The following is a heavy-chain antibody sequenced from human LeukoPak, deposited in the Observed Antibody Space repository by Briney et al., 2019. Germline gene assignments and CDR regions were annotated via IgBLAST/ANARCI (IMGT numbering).Heavy chain of an antibody. V-gene: IGHV3-23*01. D-gene: IGHD3-3*01. Sequence: GGSLRLSCAASGFTFSSYATSWVRQAPGKGLEWVSAISGSGGSTYYADSVKGRFTISRDNSKNTLYLQMNSLRAEDTAVYYCAKDRHNYDFWSGTQGDGYFQHWGQGTLVTVSS. CDR1: GFTFSSYA. J-gene: IGHJ1*01. CDR2: ISGSGGST. CDR3: AKDRHNYDFWSGTQGDGYFQH.